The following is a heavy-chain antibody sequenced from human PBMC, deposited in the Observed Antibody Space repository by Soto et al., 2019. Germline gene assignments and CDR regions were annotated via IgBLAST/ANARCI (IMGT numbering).Heavy chain of an antibody. D-gene: IGHD4-4*01. CDR3: ASGGTTVNRRFDF. J-gene: IGHJ4*02. CDR1: GGTSSSYA. Sequence: QVQVVQSGAEVKKPGSSVRVSCKASGGTSSSYAITWMRQAPGQGLEWMGGIIPILDTTDYAQKFQVRVTFTADESTSTVYMALSSLTSEDTAVYYCASGGTTVNRRFDFWGQGTLVTVSS. V-gene: IGHV1-69*01. CDR2: IIPILDTT.